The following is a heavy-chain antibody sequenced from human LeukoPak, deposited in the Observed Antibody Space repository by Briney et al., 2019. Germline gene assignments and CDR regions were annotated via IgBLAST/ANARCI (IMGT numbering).Heavy chain of an antibody. J-gene: IGHJ4*02. CDR3: AREEYSSSWYGVGDY. CDR1: GFTFSSYA. D-gene: IGHD6-13*01. V-gene: IGHV3-30*04. CDR2: ISYDGSNK. Sequence: GGSLRLSCAASGFTFSSYAMHWVRQAPGKGLEWVAVISYDGSNKYYADSVKGRFTISRDNSKNTLYLQMNSLRAEDTAVYYCAREEYSSSWYGVGDYWGQGTLVTVSS.